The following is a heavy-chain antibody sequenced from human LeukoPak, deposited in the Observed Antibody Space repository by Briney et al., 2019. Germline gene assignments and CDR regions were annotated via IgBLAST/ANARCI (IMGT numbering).Heavy chain of an antibody. D-gene: IGHD3-3*01. V-gene: IGHV1-2*02. CDR2: INPNSGGT. Sequence: ASVKVSCKASGYTFTGYYMHWVRQAPGQGLEWMGWINPNSGGTNYAQKFQGRVTMTRDTSISTAYMELSRLRSDDTAVYYCARWFLEWPYFDYWGQGTLVTVSS. J-gene: IGHJ4*02. CDR3: ARWFLEWPYFDY. CDR1: GYTFTGYY.